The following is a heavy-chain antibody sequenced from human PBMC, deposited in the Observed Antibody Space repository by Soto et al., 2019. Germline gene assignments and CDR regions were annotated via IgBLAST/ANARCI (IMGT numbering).Heavy chain of an antibody. CDR2: IAASDSYT. Sequence: PGDSLKISCKGSGYSFTIYWISWVPQMPGKRLEWMGRIAASDSYTNYSPSFQSHVTTSAYKRISTAYLQWSSLKASDTAMYYCARVIVVHDILGMDVWGQGRTVTVS. CDR3: ARVIVVHDILGMDV. V-gene: IGHV5-10-1*01. D-gene: IGHD2-15*01. CDR1: GYSFTIYW. J-gene: IGHJ6*02.